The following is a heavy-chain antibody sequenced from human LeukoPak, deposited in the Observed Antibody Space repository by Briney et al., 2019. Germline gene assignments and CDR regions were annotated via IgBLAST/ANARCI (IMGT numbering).Heavy chain of an antibody. CDR3: ARMTTVVTTEYDAFDI. CDR1: GFTFSDYY. Sequence: PGGSLRLSCAASGFTFSDYYMSWIRQAPGKGLEWVSYISSSGSTIYYADSVKGRFTISRDNAKNSLYLQMNSLRAEDTAVYYCARMTTVVTTEYDAFDIWGQGTMVTVSS. CDR2: ISSSGSTI. D-gene: IGHD4-23*01. J-gene: IGHJ3*02. V-gene: IGHV3-11*01.